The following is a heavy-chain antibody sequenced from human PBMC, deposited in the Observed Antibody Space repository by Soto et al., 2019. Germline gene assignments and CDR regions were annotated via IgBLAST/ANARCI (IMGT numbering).Heavy chain of an antibody. CDR3: ARERTVAGNDY. Sequence: GASVNVSCKASGYTFTSYDINWVRQATGQGLEWMGWMNPNSGNTGYAQKFQGRVTMTRNTSISTAYMELCSLRSEDTAVYYCARERTVAGNDYWGKGTLVTVSS. J-gene: IGHJ4*02. V-gene: IGHV1-8*01. D-gene: IGHD6-19*01. CDR2: MNPNSGNT. CDR1: GYTFTSYD.